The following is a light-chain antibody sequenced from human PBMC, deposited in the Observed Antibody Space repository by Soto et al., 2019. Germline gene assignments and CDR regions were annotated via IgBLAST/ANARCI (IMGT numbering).Light chain of an antibody. CDR3: LLYFSPDRYT. CDR2: GAS. CDR1: QSVTSSH. V-gene: IGKV3-20*01. J-gene: IGKJ2*01. Sequence: EIVLTQTPGTLSLSPGARATLSCRAIQSVTSSHLAWYQQKPGQAPRLLIYGASTRATGIPDRFSGSGSDTDFSLTIRRLDPEDFAMYYCLLYFSPDRYTFGPGTKVQIK.